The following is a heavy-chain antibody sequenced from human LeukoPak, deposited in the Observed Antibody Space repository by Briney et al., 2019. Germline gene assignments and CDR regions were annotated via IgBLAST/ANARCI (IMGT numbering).Heavy chain of an antibody. CDR1: GFTFGHFA. CDR3: VGSYDS. Sequence: GGSLKLSCTASGFTFGHFAMSWVRQAPGKGLEWIGFIRMKAFGGTAEYAASVKGRFAISRDDSNSIAYLQMDSLKTEDTGIYYCVGSYDSWGQGTLVIVSS. D-gene: IGHD3-10*01. V-gene: IGHV3-49*04. J-gene: IGHJ4*02. CDR2: IRMKAFGGTA.